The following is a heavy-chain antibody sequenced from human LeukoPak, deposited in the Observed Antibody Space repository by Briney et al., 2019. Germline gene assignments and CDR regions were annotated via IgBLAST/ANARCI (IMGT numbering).Heavy chain of an antibody. Sequence: PGGSLRLSCAVPGFTFSGYRMHWVRQATGKGLEWEAFISYDGTIKSYGDSVKSRFTISRDNYKNTLYLQMDSLRAEDTAVYYCAKDRTGSWTFDYWGQGTLVTVSS. V-gene: IGHV3-30*02. CDR3: AKDRTGSWTFDY. J-gene: IGHJ4*02. CDR2: ISYDGTIK. D-gene: IGHD3/OR15-3a*01. CDR1: GFTFSGYR.